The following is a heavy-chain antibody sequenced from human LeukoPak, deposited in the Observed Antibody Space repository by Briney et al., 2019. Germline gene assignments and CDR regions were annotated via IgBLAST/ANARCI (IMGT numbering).Heavy chain of an antibody. V-gene: IGHV4-39*01. J-gene: IGHJ1*01. Sequence: SETLSLTCTVSGGSVSSGTYYWGWIRQPPGKGLEWIGSIYYSGSTYYNPSLKSRVTISVDTSKNQFSLKLSSVTAADTAVYYCARHTRIAAAGTEVYFQHWGQGTLVTVSS. CDR3: ARHTRIAAAGTEVYFQH. CDR1: GGSVSSGTYY. CDR2: IYYSGST. D-gene: IGHD6-13*01.